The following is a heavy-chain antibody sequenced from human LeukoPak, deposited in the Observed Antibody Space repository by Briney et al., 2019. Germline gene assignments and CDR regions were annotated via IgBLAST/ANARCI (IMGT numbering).Heavy chain of an antibody. CDR2: INSSSKTI. CDR1: GFTFSDYA. Sequence: GGSLRLSCAASGFTFSDYAMNWVRQAPGKGLEWFSFINSSSKTIYYADSVKGRFTISRDNAKNSLYLQMNSLRAEDTGVYYCARDTWYSNSWWHAFAIWGQGTVVTVSS. J-gene: IGHJ3*02. CDR3: ARDTWYSNSWWHAFAI. D-gene: IGHD6-13*01. V-gene: IGHV3-48*01.